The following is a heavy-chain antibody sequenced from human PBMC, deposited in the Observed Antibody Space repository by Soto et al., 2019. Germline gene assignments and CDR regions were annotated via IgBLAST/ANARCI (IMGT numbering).Heavy chain of an antibody. CDR2: ISGSGGST. CDR1: GFTFSSYA. CDR3: ELTLSTDNSTTTLYRQMKGLRAEDTAVYYCAKDFSGDIVLMVYAIFSHPFDP. D-gene: IGHD3-10*01. V-gene: IGHV3-23*01. J-gene: IGHJ5*02. Sequence: GGSLRLSCAASGFTFSSYAMSWVRQAPGKGLEWVSAISGSGGSTYYADSVKGRFTISRDNSKNTLYLQMNSLKAEDGVRGGAELTLSTDNSTTTLYRQMKGLRAEDTAVYYCAKDFSGDIVLMVYAIFSHPFDPWGQGTLVTVSS.